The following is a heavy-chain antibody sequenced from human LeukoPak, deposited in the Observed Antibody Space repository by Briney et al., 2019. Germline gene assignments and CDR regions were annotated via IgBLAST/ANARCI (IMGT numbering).Heavy chain of an antibody. CDR1: GFTFSSYA. V-gene: IGHV3-23*01. D-gene: IGHD3-16*01. J-gene: IGHJ5*02. CDR3: AKDLVRRTWFEP. CDR2: ISGSGGST. Sequence: GGSLRLSCAASGFTFSSYAMSWVRQAPGKGPEWVSAISGSGGSTYYADSVKGRFTISRDNSKNTLYLQMNSLRAGDTAVYYCAKDLVRRTWFEPWGQGTLVSVSS.